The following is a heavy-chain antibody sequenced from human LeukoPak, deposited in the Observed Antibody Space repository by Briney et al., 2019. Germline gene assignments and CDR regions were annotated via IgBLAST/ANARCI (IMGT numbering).Heavy chain of an antibody. V-gene: IGHV3-30-3*01. J-gene: IGHJ5*02. D-gene: IGHD1-7*01. CDR3: ARSPRDWNYVRWFDP. Sequence: GGSLRLSCAASGFTFSSYAMHWVRQAPGKGLEWVAVISYDGSNKYYADSVKGRFTISRDNSKNTLYLQMNSLRAEDTAVYYCARSPRDWNYVRWFDPWGQGTLVTVSS. CDR1: GFTFSSYA. CDR2: ISYDGSNK.